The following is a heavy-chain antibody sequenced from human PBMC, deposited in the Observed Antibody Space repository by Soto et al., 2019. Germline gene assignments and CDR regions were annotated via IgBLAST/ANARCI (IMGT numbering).Heavy chain of an antibody. Sequence: SSVKVSCKASGGTFSSYAISWVRQAPGQGLEWMGGIIPIFGTANYAQKFQGRVTITADKSTSTAYMELSSLRSEDTAVYYCARGSEGSSSLLASYYYGMDVWGQGTTVAVSS. J-gene: IGHJ6*02. CDR2: IIPIFGTA. CDR3: ARGSEGSSSLLASYYYGMDV. V-gene: IGHV1-69*06. CDR1: GGTFSSYA. D-gene: IGHD3-10*01.